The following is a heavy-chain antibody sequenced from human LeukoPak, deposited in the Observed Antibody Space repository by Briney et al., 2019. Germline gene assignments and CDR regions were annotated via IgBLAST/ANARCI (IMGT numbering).Heavy chain of an antibody. J-gene: IGHJ4*02. V-gene: IGHV4-59*01. Sequence: PSETLSLTCTVSDASISGYYWSWIRQPPGKGLEWIGSIHFSGSTNYNPSLRSRVTISVDTSKNQLSLKLSSVTAADTAVYYCARRIYYESSGYYHFDSWGQGTLVTVSS. CDR3: ARRIYYESSGYYHFDS. D-gene: IGHD3-22*01. CDR2: IHFSGST. CDR1: DASISGYY.